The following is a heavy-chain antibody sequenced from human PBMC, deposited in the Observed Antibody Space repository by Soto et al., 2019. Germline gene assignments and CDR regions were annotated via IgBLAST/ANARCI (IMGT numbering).Heavy chain of an antibody. CDR2: IYSSGST. Sequence: SETLSLTCTFTGGAISGYYWTWIRQSDGEGLEWIGRIYSSGSTNYNPSLKSRVTISLDTSMNYFSLRLSSVTAADTAVYYCARGQRFSDWFDPWGQGTLVTVSS. J-gene: IGHJ5*02. CDR1: GGAISGYY. D-gene: IGHD3-3*01. V-gene: IGHV4-4*07. CDR3: ARGQRFSDWFDP.